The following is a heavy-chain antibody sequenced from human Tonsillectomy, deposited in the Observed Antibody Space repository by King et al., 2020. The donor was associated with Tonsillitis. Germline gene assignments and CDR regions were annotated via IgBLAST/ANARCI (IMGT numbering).Heavy chain of an antibody. V-gene: IGHV4-39*01. CDR1: GGSISSSSYF. CDR3: ARRATGIVVVPATRDAFDI. D-gene: IGHD2-2*01. CDR2: IYYSGST. J-gene: IGHJ3*02. Sequence: QLQESGPGLVKPSETLSLTCKVSGGSISSSSYFWDCIRQPPGKGLEWIGSIYYSGSTYYNPSLKSRVTISVDTSKNQFSLKLSSVTAADTAVYYCARRATGIVVVPATRDAFDIWGQGTMVTVSS.